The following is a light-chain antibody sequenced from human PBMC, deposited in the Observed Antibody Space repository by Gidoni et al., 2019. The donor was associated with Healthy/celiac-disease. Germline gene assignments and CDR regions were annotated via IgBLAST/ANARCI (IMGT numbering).Light chain of an antibody. CDR2: GAS. CDR3: QQYGSSRF. Sequence: EIVLTPSSGTLSLSPGERATLFCRDSQSVSSSYLAWYQQKPGQAPRLLIYGASSRATGIPDRFSGSVSGKDFTLTISRLEPEDVAVYYCQQYGSSRFFGQGTKLEIK. V-gene: IGKV3-20*01. CDR1: QSVSSSY. J-gene: IGKJ2*01.